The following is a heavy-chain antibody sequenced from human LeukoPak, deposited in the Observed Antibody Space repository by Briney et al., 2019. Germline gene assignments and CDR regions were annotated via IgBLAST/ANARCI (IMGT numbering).Heavy chain of an antibody. CDR3: ARDYASSNYYDSSGYPDY. D-gene: IGHD3-22*01. V-gene: IGHV4-59*12. Sequence: PSETLSLTCTVSGGSISSYYWSWIRQPPGKGLEWIGYIYYSGSTNYNPSLKSRVTISVDTSKNQFSLKLSSVTAADTAVYYCARDYASSNYYDSSGYPDYWGQGTLVTVSS. CDR1: GGSISSYY. J-gene: IGHJ4*02. CDR2: IYYSGST.